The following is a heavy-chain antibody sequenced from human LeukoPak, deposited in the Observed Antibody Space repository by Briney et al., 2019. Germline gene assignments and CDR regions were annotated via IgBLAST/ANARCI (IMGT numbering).Heavy chain of an antibody. CDR3: AKAPPYKKYFDY. D-gene: IGHD1-1*01. V-gene: IGHV3-23*01. CDR1: GFTFSNYW. CDR2: ISNSGDAT. J-gene: IGHJ4*02. Sequence: GGSLRLSCAASGFTFSNYWIHWVRQAPGKGLVWVSTISNSGDATYYADSVKGRFTISRDNSKNTLYLQMNSLRAEDTAVYYCAKAPPYKKYFDYWGQGTLVTVSS.